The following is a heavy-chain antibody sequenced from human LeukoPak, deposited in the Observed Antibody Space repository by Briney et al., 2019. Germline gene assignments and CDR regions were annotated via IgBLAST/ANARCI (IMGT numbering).Heavy chain of an antibody. D-gene: IGHD5-24*01. CDR3: ARNREMVLGPGTIDY. Sequence: SGTLSLTCAVSGGSISSSNWWSWVRQPPGKGLEWIGEIYHSGSTNYNPSLKSRVTISVDKSKNQFSLKLSSVTAADTAVYYCARNREMVLGPGTIDYWGQGTLATVSS. CDR1: GGSISSSNW. V-gene: IGHV4-4*02. J-gene: IGHJ4*02. CDR2: IYHSGST.